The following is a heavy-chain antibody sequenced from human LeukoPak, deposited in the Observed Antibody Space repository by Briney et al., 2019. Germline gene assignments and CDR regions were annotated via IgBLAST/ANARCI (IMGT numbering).Heavy chain of an antibody. CDR1: SGSISSYY. J-gene: IGHJ4*02. Sequence: SETLSLTCTVSSGSISSYYWSWIRQPPGKGLEWIGYIYYSGSTNYNPSLKSRVTISVDTSKNQFSLKLSSVTAADTAVYYCASITMIASHWGQGTLVTVSS. CDR2: IYYSGST. V-gene: IGHV4-59*12. CDR3: ASITMIASH. D-gene: IGHD3-22*01.